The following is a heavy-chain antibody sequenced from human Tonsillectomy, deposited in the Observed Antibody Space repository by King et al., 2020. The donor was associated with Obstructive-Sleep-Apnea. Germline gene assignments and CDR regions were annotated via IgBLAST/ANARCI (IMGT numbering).Heavy chain of an antibody. CDR3: ASVVPAARFDY. D-gene: IGHD2-2*01. CDR1: GGSISSYY. CDR2: IYYSGST. Sequence: QLQESGPGLVKPSETLSLTCTVSGGSISSYYWSWFRQPPGKGLEWIGYIYYSGSTNYNPSLKSRVTISVDTSKNQFSLKLSSVTAADTAVYYCASVVPAARFDYWGQGTLVTVSS. V-gene: IGHV4-59*01. J-gene: IGHJ4*02.